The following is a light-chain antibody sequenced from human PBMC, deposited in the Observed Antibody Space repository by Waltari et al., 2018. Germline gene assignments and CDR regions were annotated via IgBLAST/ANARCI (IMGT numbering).Light chain of an antibody. J-gene: IGLJ3*02. V-gene: IGLV2-23*03. CDR3: CSYAGSSTFV. Sequence: QSALTQPASVSGSPGQSITTPCTGTSSDVGSYNLVSWYQQHTGKAPKLMIYEGSKRPSGVSNRFSGSKSGNTASLTISGLQAEDEADYYCCSYAGSSTFVFGGGTKLTVL. CDR2: EGS. CDR1: SSDVGSYNL.